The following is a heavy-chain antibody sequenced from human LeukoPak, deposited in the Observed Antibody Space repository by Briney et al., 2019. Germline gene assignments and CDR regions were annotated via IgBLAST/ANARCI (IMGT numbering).Heavy chain of an antibody. V-gene: IGHV5-51*01. CDR1: GYSFTNYW. CDR2: IYPGDSDT. Sequence: PGESLKISCKGSGYSFTNYWIGWVRQMPGKGLEWMGIIYPGDSDTRYSPSFQGQVTISAAKSINTAYLQWNSLKASDTAMYYCARHVDPLAAAVSGMDVWGQGTTVTVSS. D-gene: IGHD6-13*01. CDR3: ARHVDPLAAAVSGMDV. J-gene: IGHJ6*02.